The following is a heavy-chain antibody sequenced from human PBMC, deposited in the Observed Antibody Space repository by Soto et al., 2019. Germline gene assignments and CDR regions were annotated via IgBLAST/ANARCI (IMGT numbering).Heavy chain of an antibody. Sequence: GGSLRLSCGASGFTFSTNWMHWVRQAPGKGLVWVSRINSDGSSTSYADSVKGRFTISRDNAKNTLYLQMNSLRAEDTAVYYCARYSGSYLDYWGQGTLVTVCS. CDR2: INSDGSST. J-gene: IGHJ4*02. V-gene: IGHV3-74*01. CDR3: ARYSGSYLDY. D-gene: IGHD1-26*01. CDR1: GFTFSTNW.